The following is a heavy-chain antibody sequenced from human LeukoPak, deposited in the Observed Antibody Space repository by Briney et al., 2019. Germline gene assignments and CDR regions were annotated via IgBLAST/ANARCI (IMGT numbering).Heavy chain of an antibody. J-gene: IGHJ4*02. CDR3: ATGGRFYYDL. CDR2: AYGDGTDK. CDR1: GFTFNRYG. D-gene: IGHD2-15*01. V-gene: IGHV3-33*01. Sequence: GGSLRLSCAASGFTFNRYGMHWVRQAPGKGPEWVAVAYGDGTDKYYADSVKGRFTISKDLSQNRLYMQMNSLRAEDAAMYYCATGGRFYYDLWGQGTLVTVSS.